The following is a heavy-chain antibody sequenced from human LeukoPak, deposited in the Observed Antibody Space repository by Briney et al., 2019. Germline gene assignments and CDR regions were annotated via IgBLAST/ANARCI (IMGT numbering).Heavy chain of an antibody. J-gene: IGHJ4*02. CDR1: GYTFTGYY. CDR2: INPNSGGT. V-gene: IGHV1-2*02. D-gene: IGHD2-2*02. CDR3: ARGRYCSSTSCYKGNFDY. Sequence: ASVKVSCKASGYTFTGYYMHWVRQAPGQGLEWMGWINPNSGGTNYAQKFQGRVTMTRDTSISTAYIELSRLRSDDTAVYYCARGRYCSSTSCYKGNFDYWGQGTLVTVSS.